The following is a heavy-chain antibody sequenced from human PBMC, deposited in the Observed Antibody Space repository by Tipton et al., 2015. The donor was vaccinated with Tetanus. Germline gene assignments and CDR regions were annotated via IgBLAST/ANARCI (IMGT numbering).Heavy chain of an antibody. CDR2: IYYSGST. Sequence: TLSLTCTVSGGSISSYYWSWIRQPPGKGLEWIGYIYYSGSTNYNPSLKGRVTISVDTSKNQFSLKLSSVTAADTAIYYCGTHISGGSIDYWGRGTLVTVSS. D-gene: IGHD4-23*01. CDR3: GTHISGGSIDY. V-gene: IGHV4-59*08. CDR1: GGSISSYY. J-gene: IGHJ4*02.